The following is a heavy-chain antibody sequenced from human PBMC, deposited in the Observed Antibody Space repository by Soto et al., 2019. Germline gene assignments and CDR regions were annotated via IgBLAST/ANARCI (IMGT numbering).Heavy chain of an antibody. D-gene: IGHD3-3*01. V-gene: IGHV4-34*01. Sequence: QVQLQQWGAGLLKPSETLSLTCAVYGGSFSGYYWSWIRQPPGKGLEWIGEINHSGSTNYNPSLKSRVTISVDTSKNQFSLKLSSVTAADTAVYYCARGGETDYGVVIRGPFDYWGQGTLVTVSS. CDR1: GGSFSGYY. CDR2: INHSGST. J-gene: IGHJ4*02. CDR3: ARGGETDYGVVIRGPFDY.